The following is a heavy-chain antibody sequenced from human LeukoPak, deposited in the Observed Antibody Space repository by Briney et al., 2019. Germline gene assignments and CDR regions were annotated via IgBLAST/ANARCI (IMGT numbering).Heavy chain of an antibody. Sequence: GGSLRLSCAASGFTFSSYGMHWVRHAPGKGLEWVAVISYDGSNKYYADSVKGRFTISGDNSKNTLYLQMNSLRAEDTAVYYCAKDLSTYFDYWGQGTLVTVSS. V-gene: IGHV3-30*18. D-gene: IGHD5/OR15-5a*01. CDR1: GFTFSSYG. CDR2: ISYDGSNK. J-gene: IGHJ4*02. CDR3: AKDLSTYFDY.